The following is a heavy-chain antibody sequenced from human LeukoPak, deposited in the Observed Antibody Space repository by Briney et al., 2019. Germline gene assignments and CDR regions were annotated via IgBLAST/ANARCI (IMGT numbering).Heavy chain of an antibody. D-gene: IGHD2-2*01. J-gene: IGHJ4*02. V-gene: IGHV4-4*02. Sequence: SETLSLTCAVSGGSISSSNWWSWVRQPPGKGLEWIGEIHHSGSTNYNPSLKSRVTISLDKSKNQFSLKLSSVTAADTAVYYCASLYCSSTSCYFYYWGQGTLVTVSS. CDR2: IHHSGST. CDR3: ASLYCSSTSCYFYY. CDR1: GGSISSSNW.